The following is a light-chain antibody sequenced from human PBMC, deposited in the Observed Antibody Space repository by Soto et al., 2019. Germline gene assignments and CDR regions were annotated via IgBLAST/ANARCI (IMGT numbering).Light chain of an antibody. CDR3: CSYSGSNTLV. V-gene: IGLV2-11*01. Sequence: QSALTQPRSVSGSPGQSVTISCTGTSSDVGGYNYVTWYQHHAGKAPKLRIYDVSKRPSGVPDRFSGSRSGNTASLTISGLQAADEAEYFCCSYSGSNTLVCGGGTKLTVL. CDR2: DVS. CDR1: SSDVGGYNY. J-gene: IGLJ3*02.